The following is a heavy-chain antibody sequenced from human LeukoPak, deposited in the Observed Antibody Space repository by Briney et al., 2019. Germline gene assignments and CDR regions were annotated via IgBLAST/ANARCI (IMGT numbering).Heavy chain of an antibody. D-gene: IGHD3-22*01. CDR2: ISWDGGST. J-gene: IGHJ3*02. Sequence: GGSLRLSCAASGFTFDDYAMHWVRQAPGKGLEWVSLISWDGGSTYYADSVKGRFTISRDNSKNSLYLQMNSLRAEDTAVYYCARDATMIVVTGNFDIWGQGTLLTVSS. V-gene: IGHV3-43D*03. CDR1: GFTFDDYA. CDR3: ARDATMIVVTGNFDI.